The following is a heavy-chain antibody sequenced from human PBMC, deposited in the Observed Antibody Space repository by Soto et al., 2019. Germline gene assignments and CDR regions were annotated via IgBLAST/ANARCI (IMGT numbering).Heavy chain of an antibody. J-gene: IGHJ3*01. CDR1: VVSFSGYY. CDR2: INYSGGT. Sequence: QAQLQAWGAGLLRPSETLSLTGGVPVVSFSGYYWSWIRQRPGKGLEWIGEINYSGGTKFNPSLKSRVTLSIDTSKDQFSLRLSSVTAADTAVYYCARDSGGLRLGESSLYGEKDSFDVWDQGTLVTVSS. CDR3: ARDSGGLRLGESSLYGEKDSFDV. V-gene: IGHV4-34*01. D-gene: IGHD3-16*02.